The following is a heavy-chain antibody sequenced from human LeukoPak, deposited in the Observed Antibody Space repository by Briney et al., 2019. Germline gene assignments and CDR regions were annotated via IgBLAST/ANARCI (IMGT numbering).Heavy chain of an antibody. Sequence: PGGSLRLSCAASGFTFSSYEMNWVRQAPGKGLEWVSYISSSGSTIYYADSVKGRFTISRDNAKNFLYLQMNSLRAEDTALYYCARRMTTVTTRYFDLWGRGTLVTVSS. J-gene: IGHJ2*01. CDR1: GFTFSSYE. CDR2: ISSSGSTI. V-gene: IGHV3-48*03. D-gene: IGHD4-17*01. CDR3: ARRMTTVTTRYFDL.